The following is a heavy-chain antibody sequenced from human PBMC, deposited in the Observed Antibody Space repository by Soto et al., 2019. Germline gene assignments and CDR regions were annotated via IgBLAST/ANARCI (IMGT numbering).Heavy chain of an antibody. CDR3: ATARAVAGSDAFDI. V-gene: IGHV4-59*01. CDR1: GGSISSYY. Sequence: SETLSLTCTVSGGSISSYYWSWIRQPPGKGLEWIGYIYYSGSTNYNPSLKSRVTISVDTSKNQFSLKLSSVTAADTAVYYCATARAVAGSDAFDIWGHGTMVTV. J-gene: IGHJ3*02. CDR2: IYYSGST. D-gene: IGHD6-19*01.